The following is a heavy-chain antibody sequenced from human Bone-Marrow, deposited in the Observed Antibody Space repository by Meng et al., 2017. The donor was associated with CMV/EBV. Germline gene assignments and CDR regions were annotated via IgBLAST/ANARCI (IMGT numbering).Heavy chain of an antibody. CDR2: IRDRDYGETT. D-gene: IGHD2-2*01. CDR3: TRDRVVGAYQKYHIEY. CDR1: GCNFGDYV. Sequence: GESLKISCTTSGCNFGDYVLTWVSQAPGKGLEWVGFIRDRDYGETTQYAASVKGRFSIWRDDARSIAYLQMNNLKTEDTAIYYCTRDRVVGAYQKYHIEYWGHGTLATVSS. V-gene: IGHV3-49*04. J-gene: IGHJ4*01.